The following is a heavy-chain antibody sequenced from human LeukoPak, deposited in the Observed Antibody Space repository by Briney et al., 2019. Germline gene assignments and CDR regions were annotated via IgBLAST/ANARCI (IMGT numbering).Heavy chain of an antibody. V-gene: IGHV1-2*02. D-gene: IGHD3-10*01. J-gene: IGHJ3*02. Sequence: ASVKVSCKASGYTFTSYEINWVRQATGQGLEWMGWINPNSGGTNYAQKFQGRVTMTRDTSVSTAYMELSRLRSDDTAVYYCAREWNHGSGSYYHDHDAFDIWGQGTMVTVSS. CDR1: GYTFTSYE. CDR3: AREWNHGSGSYYHDHDAFDI. CDR2: INPNSGGT.